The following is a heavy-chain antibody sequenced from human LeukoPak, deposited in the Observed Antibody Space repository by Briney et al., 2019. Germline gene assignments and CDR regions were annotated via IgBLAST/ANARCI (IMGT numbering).Heavy chain of an antibody. CDR3: ARGARVHPYPGIAAAGGQFDP. CDR1: GGSVSSGSYY. CDR2: IYYSGST. Sequence: SPSETLSLTCTVSGGSVSSGSYYWSWIRQPPGKGLEWIGYIYYSGSTNYNPSLKSRVTISVDTSKNQFSLKLSSVTAADTAVYYCARGARVHPYPGIAAAGGQFDPWGQGTLVTVSS. J-gene: IGHJ5*02. V-gene: IGHV4-61*01. D-gene: IGHD6-13*01.